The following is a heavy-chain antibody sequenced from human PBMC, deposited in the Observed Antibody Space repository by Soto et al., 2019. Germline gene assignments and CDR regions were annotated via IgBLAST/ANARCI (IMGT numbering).Heavy chain of an antibody. Sequence: QVQLVQSGAEVKKPGASVKVSCKASGYTFTSYDINWVRQATGQGLEWMGWMNPNSGNTGYAQKFQGRVTMTRNTSISTAYMELSSLRSEDTAVYYCARGLPIRYFDWLSRPGSGMDVWGQGTTVTVSS. CDR1: GYTFTSYD. CDR3: ARGLPIRYFDWLSRPGSGMDV. V-gene: IGHV1-8*01. J-gene: IGHJ6*02. CDR2: MNPNSGNT. D-gene: IGHD3-9*01.